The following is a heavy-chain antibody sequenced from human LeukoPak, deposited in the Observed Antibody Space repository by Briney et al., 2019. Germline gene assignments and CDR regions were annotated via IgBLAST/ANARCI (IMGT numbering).Heavy chain of an antibody. CDR2: ISYDGSNK. CDR3: ARVLSDYGSDY. CDR1: GFTFSSYA. V-gene: IGHV3-30*04. Sequence: SGGSLRLSCAASGFTFSSYAMHWVRQAPGKGLEWVAVISYDGSNKYYADSVKGRFTISRDNSKNTLYLQMNSLRAEDTAVYYCARVLSDYGSDYWGQGTLVTVSS. J-gene: IGHJ4*02. D-gene: IGHD3-10*01.